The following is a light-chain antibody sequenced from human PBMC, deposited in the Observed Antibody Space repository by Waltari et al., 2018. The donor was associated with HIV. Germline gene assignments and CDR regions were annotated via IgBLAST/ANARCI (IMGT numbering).Light chain of an antibody. CDR3: ASNRLDSTLV. Sequence: QSALTQPASVSGFPGQTINISCTGISTDSRFYQHVSWYQQHPGSVPRLIIYDIDSRPSVISDHFSGSRSGDSSSLTISGLQSGDEAHYFCASNRLDSTLVFGGGTKLTIL. CDR1: STDSRFYQH. CDR2: DID. V-gene: IGLV2-14*03. J-gene: IGLJ2*01.